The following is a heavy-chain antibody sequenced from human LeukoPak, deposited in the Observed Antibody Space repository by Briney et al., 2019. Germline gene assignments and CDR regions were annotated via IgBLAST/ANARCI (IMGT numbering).Heavy chain of an antibody. D-gene: IGHD2-15*01. CDR3: ARTPWPDGGNDY. Sequence: PSETLSLTCAGYGGSFSGYYWSWIRQPPGKGLEGIGEINHSGSTNYNPSLKSRVTISVDTSKNQFSLKLSSVTAADTAVYYCARTPWPDGGNDYWGQGTLVTVSS. CDR1: GGSFSGYY. J-gene: IGHJ4*02. V-gene: IGHV4-34*01. CDR2: INHSGST.